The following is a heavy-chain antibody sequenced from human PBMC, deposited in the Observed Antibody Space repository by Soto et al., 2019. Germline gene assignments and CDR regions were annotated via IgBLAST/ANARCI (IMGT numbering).Heavy chain of an antibody. J-gene: IGHJ6*02. D-gene: IGHD5-12*01. CDR2: FDPEDGET. V-gene: IGHV1-24*01. Sequence: AASVKVSCKVSGYTLTELSMHWVRQAPGKGLEWMGGFDPEDGETIYAQKFQGRVTMTEDTSTDTAYMELSSLRSEDTAVYYCATRRRWGLARIYYYYGMDVWGQGTTVTVS. CDR1: GYTLTELS. CDR3: ATRRRWGLARIYYYYGMDV.